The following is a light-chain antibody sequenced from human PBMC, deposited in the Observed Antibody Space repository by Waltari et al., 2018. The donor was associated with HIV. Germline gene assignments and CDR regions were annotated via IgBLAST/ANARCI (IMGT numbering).Light chain of an antibody. V-gene: IGLV1-44*01. CDR2: SNN. J-gene: IGLJ2*01. CDR3: ATWDDTLQGRV. CDR1: GFNTGSIA. Sequence: QSLLTHPPSASGTPGQRVTFPCSGSGFNTGSIAVTWYQQLPGTAPKILIYSNNQRPSGVPDRFSGSKSGTSASLAISGLQSEDEATYYCATWDDTLQGRVFGGGTKLTVL.